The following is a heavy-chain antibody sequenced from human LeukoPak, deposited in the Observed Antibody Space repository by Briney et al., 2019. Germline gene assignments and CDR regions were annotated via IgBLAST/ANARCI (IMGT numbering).Heavy chain of an antibody. D-gene: IGHD6-13*01. J-gene: IGHJ5*02. Sequence: ASVKVSCKASGYTFTSYYMHWVRQAPGQGLEWMGWINTNTGNPTYAQGFTGRFVFSLDTSVSTAYLQISSLKAEDTAVYYCARDRFPRAAPGNWFDPWGQGTLVTVSS. CDR3: ARDRFPRAAPGNWFDP. CDR1: GYTFTSYY. V-gene: IGHV7-4-1*02. CDR2: INTNTGNP.